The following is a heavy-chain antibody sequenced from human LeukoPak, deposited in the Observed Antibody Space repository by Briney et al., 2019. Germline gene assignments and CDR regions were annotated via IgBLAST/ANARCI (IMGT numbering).Heavy chain of an antibody. J-gene: IGHJ4*02. Sequence: PGGSLRLSCAATGFTFSSYDMSWVRQAPGKGLEWVSGISGSGGSTYYADSVKGRFTISRDNSKNTLYLQMNSLRAEDTAVYYCAKSFGPVIAAAGTGADWGQGTLVTVSS. D-gene: IGHD6-13*01. CDR3: AKSFGPVIAAAGTGAD. V-gene: IGHV3-23*01. CDR1: GFTFSSYD. CDR2: ISGSGGST.